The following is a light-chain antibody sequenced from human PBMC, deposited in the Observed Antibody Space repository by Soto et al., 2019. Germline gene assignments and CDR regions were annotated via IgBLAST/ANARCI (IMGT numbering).Light chain of an antibody. J-gene: IGKJ1*01. CDR2: GAS. Sequence: ETVMTQSPATLSVSPGEGATLSCRASQGVSSNLAWYQQKPGQAPRLLIYGASTRATGIPARFSGSGSGTEFTLTIGSLQSEDFAFYYCQQYDTWPRTFGQGTKVEIK. CDR1: QGVSSN. CDR3: QQYDTWPRT. V-gene: IGKV3-15*01.